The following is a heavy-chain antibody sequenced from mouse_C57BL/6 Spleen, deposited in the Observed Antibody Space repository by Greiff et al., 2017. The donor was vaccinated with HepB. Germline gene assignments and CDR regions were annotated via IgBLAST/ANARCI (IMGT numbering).Heavy chain of an antibody. V-gene: IGHV14-2*01. Sequence: EVQRVESGAELVKPGASVKLSCTASGFNIKDYYMHWVKQRTEQGLEWIGRIDPEDGETKYAPKFQGKATITADTSSNTAYLQLSSLTSEDTAVYYCARSPLYGNYGRYFDVWGTGTTVTVSS. CDR3: ARSPLYGNYGRYFDV. CDR2: IDPEDGET. J-gene: IGHJ1*03. CDR1: GFNIKDYY. D-gene: IGHD2-1*01.